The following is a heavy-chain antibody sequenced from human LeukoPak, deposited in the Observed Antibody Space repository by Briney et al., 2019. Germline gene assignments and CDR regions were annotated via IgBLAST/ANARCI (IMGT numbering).Heavy chain of an antibody. CDR1: GGSIGTYY. Sequence: SETLSLTCTVSGGSIGTYYWSWIRQSPGKGLEWIGYIYVTGARYNPYLQSRVTISVDRSRNQFFLKMSSVTAADTAVYYCARHIGGGIEDMDVWGKGTKVIVSS. V-gene: IGHV4-59*08. CDR3: ARHIGGGIEDMDV. D-gene: IGHD3-16*02. CDR2: IYVTGA. J-gene: IGHJ6*03.